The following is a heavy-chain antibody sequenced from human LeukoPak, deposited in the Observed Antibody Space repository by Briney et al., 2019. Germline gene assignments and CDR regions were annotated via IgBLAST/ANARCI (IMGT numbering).Heavy chain of an antibody. Sequence: SETLSLTCTVSGVSISSSSYYWGWIRQPPGKGLEWIGSIYYSGSTYYNPSLKSRVTISVDTSKNQFSLKLSSVTAADTAVYYCARDSAIYYDILTGYSWFDPWGQGTLVTVSS. J-gene: IGHJ5*02. V-gene: IGHV4-39*07. CDR2: IYYSGST. CDR1: GVSISSSSYY. D-gene: IGHD3-9*01. CDR3: ARDSAIYYDILTGYSWFDP.